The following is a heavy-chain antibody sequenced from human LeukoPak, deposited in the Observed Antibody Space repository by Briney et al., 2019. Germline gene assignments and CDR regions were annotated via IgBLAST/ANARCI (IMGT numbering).Heavy chain of an antibody. D-gene: IGHD3-22*01. Sequence: GGSLRLSCAASGFTLSTYAMGWVRQAPGRGLEWVSSISVSGGTTYYADSVKGRFTISRDGSKNTLYLQMNSLRAEDTAVYYCARGTSSGYFQLYFDYWGQGTLVTVSS. CDR1: GFTLSTYA. V-gene: IGHV3-23*01. CDR2: ISVSGGTT. J-gene: IGHJ4*02. CDR3: ARGTSSGYFQLYFDY.